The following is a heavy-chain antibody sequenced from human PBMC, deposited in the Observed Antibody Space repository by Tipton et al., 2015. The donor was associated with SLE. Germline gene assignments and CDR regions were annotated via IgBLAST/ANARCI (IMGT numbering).Heavy chain of an antibody. D-gene: IGHD1-26*01. V-gene: IGHV4-59*01. J-gene: IGHJ4*02. CDR1: GGSFSGYY. CDR3: ARDRLGGPFDS. CDR2: IYDSGTT. Sequence: TLSLTCTVSGGSFSGYYWNWIRQPPGEGLEWIGYIYDSGTTNFNPSLKSRVIISEDTSKNQFSLKLSSVTAADTAVYYCARDRLGGPFDSWGQGTLVTVSS.